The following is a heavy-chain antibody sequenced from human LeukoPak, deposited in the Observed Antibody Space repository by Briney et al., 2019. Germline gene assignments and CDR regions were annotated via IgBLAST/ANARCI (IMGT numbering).Heavy chain of an antibody. J-gene: IGHJ4*02. Sequence: PSETLSLTCTVSGGSISSGSYYWSWIRQPAGKGLEWIGRIYTSGSTNYNPSLKSRVTISVDTSKNQFSLKLSSVTAADTAVYYCARGIVGATFYFDYWGQGTLVTVSS. CDR3: ARGIVGATFYFDY. V-gene: IGHV4-61*02. CDR2: IYTSGST. CDR1: GGSISSGSYY. D-gene: IGHD1-26*01.